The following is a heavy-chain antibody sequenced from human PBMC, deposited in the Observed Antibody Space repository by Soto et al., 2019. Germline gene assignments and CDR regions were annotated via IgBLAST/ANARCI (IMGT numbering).Heavy chain of an antibody. Sequence: PGGSPRLSCAASGFTFSSYAMHWVRQAPGKGLEWVAVTSYDGSDNYYADSVKGRFTISRDNPKNTVSLQMNSLRTEDTAMYFCARGTTTSAFSVMDVWGQGTTVTVSS. CDR1: GFTFSSYA. V-gene: IGHV3-30-3*01. CDR3: ARGTTTSAFSVMDV. CDR2: TSYDGSDN. J-gene: IGHJ6*02. D-gene: IGHD1-1*01.